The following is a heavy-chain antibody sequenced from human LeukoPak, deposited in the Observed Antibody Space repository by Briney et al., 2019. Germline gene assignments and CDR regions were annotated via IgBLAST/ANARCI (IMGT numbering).Heavy chain of an antibody. D-gene: IGHD3-16*01. V-gene: IGHV1-2*02. J-gene: IGHJ4*02. CDR1: GYIFTGYY. CDR2: INPNGGAT. Sequence: ASVTVSCMASGYIFTGYYLFWVRQAPGQGLEWMGWINPNGGATRYAQKFQGRVTLTCDTSIRTTYMELSSLTSDDTAVYYCARDERYSDADHHYPDLGYWGQGTLVTVSS. CDR3: ARDERYSDADHHYPDLGY.